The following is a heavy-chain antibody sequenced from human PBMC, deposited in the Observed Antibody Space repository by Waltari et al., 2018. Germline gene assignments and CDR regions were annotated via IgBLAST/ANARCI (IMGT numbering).Heavy chain of an antibody. CDR2: IRYDGSNK. CDR1: GFTFSSYG. D-gene: IGHD3-3*01. CDR3: ARDGGFLDRLGGGYGMDV. V-gene: IGHV3-30*02. J-gene: IGHJ6*02. Sequence: QVQLVESGGGVVQPGGSLRLSCAASGFTFSSYGMHWVRQAPGKGLEWVAFIRYDGSNKYYADSVKGRFTISRDNSKNTLYLQMNSLRAEDTAVYYCARDGGFLDRLGGGYGMDVWGQGTTVTVSS.